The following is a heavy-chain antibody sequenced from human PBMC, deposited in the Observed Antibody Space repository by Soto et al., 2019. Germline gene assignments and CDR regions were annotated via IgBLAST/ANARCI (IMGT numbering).Heavy chain of an antibody. Sequence: PGGSLRLSCAASGFTFSSYAMHWVRQAPGKGLEWVAVISYDGSNKYYADSVKGRFTISRDNSKNTLYLQMNSLRAEDTAVYYCASGDSSGYYYYYYGMDVWGQATPVTVS. CDR2: ISYDGSNK. J-gene: IGHJ6*02. D-gene: IGHD3-22*01. CDR3: ASGDSSGYYYYYYGMDV. CDR1: GFTFSSYA. V-gene: IGHV3-30-3*01.